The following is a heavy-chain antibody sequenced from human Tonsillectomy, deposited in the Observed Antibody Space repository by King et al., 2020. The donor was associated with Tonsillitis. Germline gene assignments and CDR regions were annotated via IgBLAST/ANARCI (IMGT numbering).Heavy chain of an antibody. D-gene: IGHD3-22*01. V-gene: IGHV3-43*02. Sequence: EVQLVESGGGAVQPGGSLRLSCAASGFKFDYYGMHWVRQAPGKGLEWVSLISGDGGSTYYADSIKGRFTISRDNSKNSLYLHMNGLKTEDTALYFCATDNIPSPGFDSSCYPLDYWGQGTLVTVSS. CDR1: GFKFDYYG. J-gene: IGHJ4*02. CDR2: ISGDGGST. CDR3: ATDNIPSPGFDSSCYPLDY.